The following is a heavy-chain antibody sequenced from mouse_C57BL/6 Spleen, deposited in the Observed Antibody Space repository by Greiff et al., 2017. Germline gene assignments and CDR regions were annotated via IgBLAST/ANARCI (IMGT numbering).Heavy chain of an antibody. CDR3: TRWTTGTGEYYFDY. Sequence: SGAELVRPGASVTLSCKASGYTFTDYEMHWVKQTPVHGLEWIGAIDPETGGTAYNQKFKGKAILTADKSSSTAYMELRSLTSEDSAVYYCTRWTTGTGEYYFDYWGQGTTLTVSS. CDR1: GYTFTDYE. J-gene: IGHJ2*01. D-gene: IGHD4-1*01. V-gene: IGHV1-15*01. CDR2: IDPETGGT.